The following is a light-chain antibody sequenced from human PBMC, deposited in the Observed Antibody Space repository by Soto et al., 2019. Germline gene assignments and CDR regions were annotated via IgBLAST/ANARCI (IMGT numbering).Light chain of an antibody. CDR1: QSISSW. CDR3: QQYNSYGT. V-gene: IGKV1-5*01. J-gene: IGKJ1*01. CDR2: DAS. Sequence: DIQMTQSPSTLSASVGDRVTITCRASQSISSWLAWYQQKPGKAPKLLIYDASSLESGVPSRFSGSRSGTEFTLTVSSLQPDDFATYYCQQYNSYGTFGQGTKVDMK.